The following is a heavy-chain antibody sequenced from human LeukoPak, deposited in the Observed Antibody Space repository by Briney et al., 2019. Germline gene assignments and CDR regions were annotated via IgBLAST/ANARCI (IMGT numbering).Heavy chain of an antibody. V-gene: IGHV4-39*01. D-gene: IGHD5-18*01. CDR1: GCSISSSSYY. Sequence: SETLSLTCTVSGCSISSSSYYWGWIRQPPGKGLEWIGSIYYSGGTYYNPCLKSRATISVDTSKNQFSLKLSSVTAADTAVYYCARRNTAMTTGFDYWGQGTLVTVSS. CDR3: ARRNTAMTTGFDY. J-gene: IGHJ4*02. CDR2: IYYSGGT.